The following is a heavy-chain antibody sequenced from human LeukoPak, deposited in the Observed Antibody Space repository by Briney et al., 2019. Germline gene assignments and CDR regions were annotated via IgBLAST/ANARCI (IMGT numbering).Heavy chain of an antibody. CDR2: TSDRGDYT. J-gene: IGHJ4*02. D-gene: IGHD1-20*01. CDR3: AKDPNWRNHFDY. Sequence: GGSLRLSCAASGFTFTSYSMSWVRQAPGKGLEWVSGTSDRGDYTYYADSVKGRFTISRDNSKNTLFLQMSSLRAEDTAIYFCAKDPNWRNHFDYWGRGTLVTVSS. V-gene: IGHV3-23*01. CDR1: GFTFTSYS.